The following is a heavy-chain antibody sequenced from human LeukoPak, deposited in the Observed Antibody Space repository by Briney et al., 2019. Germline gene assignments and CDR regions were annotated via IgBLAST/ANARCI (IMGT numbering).Heavy chain of an antibody. V-gene: IGHV3-23*01. Sequence: PGGSLRLSCAASGFTFSSYGMSWVRQAPGKGLEWVSFITTSGATTSYADSVKGRFTISRDNPRNPLYMQMNSLRDEDTALYYCAIMHGYYDGSGYWVQWGQGTLVTVSS. J-gene: IGHJ4*02. CDR2: ITTSGATT. CDR3: AIMHGYYDGSGYWVQ. CDR1: GFTFSSYG. D-gene: IGHD3-22*01.